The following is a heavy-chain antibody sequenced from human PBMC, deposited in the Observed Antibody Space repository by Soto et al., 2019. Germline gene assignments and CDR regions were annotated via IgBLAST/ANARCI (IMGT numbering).Heavy chain of an antibody. CDR3: ARGRAIFGVVKDYYCGMDF. CDR1: GGSVSSGSYY. V-gene: IGHV4-61*01. D-gene: IGHD3-3*01. Sequence: PSETLSLTCTVSGGSVSSGSYYWSWIRQPPGKGLEWIGYIYYSGSTNYNPSLKSRVTISVDTSKNQFSLKLSSVTAADTAVYYCARGRAIFGVVKDYYCGMDFWGQGITLNLSS. J-gene: IGHJ6*02. CDR2: IYYSGST.